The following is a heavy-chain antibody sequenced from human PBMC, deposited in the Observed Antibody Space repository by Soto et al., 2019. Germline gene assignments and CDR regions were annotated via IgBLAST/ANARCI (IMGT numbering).Heavy chain of an antibody. Sequence: QVELVQSGAEVKKPGSSVKVSCQASEDTFRNYAISWVRQAPGQGLEWMGGISPVFCTANYAQKFPVRVTISADTSPNTLDVELSSQISEYPAVYYCASTKYHSIAYNYWYLGLWCPSTLVTVSS. CDR3: ASTKYHSIAYNYWYLGL. V-gene: IGHV1-69*06. CDR2: ISPVFCTA. D-gene: IGHD3-22*01. J-gene: IGHJ2*01. CDR1: EDTFRNYA.